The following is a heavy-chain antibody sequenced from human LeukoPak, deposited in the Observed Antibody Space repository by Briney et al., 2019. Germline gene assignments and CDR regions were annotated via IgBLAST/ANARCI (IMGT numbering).Heavy chain of an antibody. CDR1: GFTVSSYW. V-gene: IGHV3-21*01. Sequence: GGSLRLSCEVSGFTVSSYWMNWVRQAPGKGLEWVSSINRSNDYKYYADSVKGRFTISRDNTKSSLFLQMSGLRAEDTAVYYCALAGYYENSGFDFWGQGSLVTVSS. CDR2: INRSNDYK. D-gene: IGHD3-22*01. CDR3: ALAGYYENSGFDF. J-gene: IGHJ4*02.